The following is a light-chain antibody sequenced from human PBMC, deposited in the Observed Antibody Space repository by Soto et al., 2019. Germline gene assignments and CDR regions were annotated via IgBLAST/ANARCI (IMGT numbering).Light chain of an antibody. V-gene: IGKV3-20*01. CDR3: QQYATSPHT. CDR2: GAS. Sequence: EIVLTQSPATLSLSPGESATLSCRASQSVSSSQVAWYQLKPGQAPRLLIYGASSRATGIPDRFSGVGYETYFTLTISGLEPVDCAVYYCQQYATSPHTFGQGTKLEIK. CDR1: QSVSSSQ. J-gene: IGKJ2*01.